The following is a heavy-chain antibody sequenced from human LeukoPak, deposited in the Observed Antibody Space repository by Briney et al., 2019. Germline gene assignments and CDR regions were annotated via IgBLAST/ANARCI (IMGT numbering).Heavy chain of an antibody. CDR2: IFYSGST. V-gene: IGHV4-39*07. CDR1: SGSISTSNYY. J-gene: IGHJ4*02. Sequence: PSETLSLTCTVSSGSISTSNYYWGWVRQPPGKALEWIGNIFYSGSTNYNPSLKSRVTISVDTSKTQFSLKLSSVTAADTAVYYCARSLVEPGIAAASVDYWGQGTLVTVSS. CDR3: ARSLVEPGIAAASVDY. D-gene: IGHD6-13*01.